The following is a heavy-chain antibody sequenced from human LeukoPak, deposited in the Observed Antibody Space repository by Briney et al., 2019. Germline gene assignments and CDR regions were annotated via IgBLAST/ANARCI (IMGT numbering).Heavy chain of an antibody. J-gene: IGHJ5*02. V-gene: IGHV1-69*13. CDR3: ARDVRITKNWFDP. D-gene: IGHD3-10*01. Sequence: SVKVSCKASGYTFTTYDISWVRQAPGQGLEWMGGIIPIFGTANYAQKFQGRVTITADESTSTAYMELSSLRSEDTAVYYCARDVRITKNWFDPWGQGTLVTVSS. CDR2: IIPIFGTA. CDR1: GYTFTTYD.